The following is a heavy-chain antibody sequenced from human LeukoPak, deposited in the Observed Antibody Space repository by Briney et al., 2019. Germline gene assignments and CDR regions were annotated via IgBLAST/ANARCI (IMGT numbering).Heavy chain of an antibody. V-gene: IGHV3-74*01. CDR2: IKTDGSST. CDR1: GFTFSDHW. D-gene: IGHD2-8*02. Sequence: GGSLRLSCAVSGFTFSDHWMHWVRQAPGKGLVWVSRIKTDGSSTTYADSVKGRFTISRDNAKNTLYLQMNSLAAEDTAVYYCARLQYCTGACYYYYYMDAWGKGTTVTVSS. J-gene: IGHJ6*03. CDR3: ARLQYCTGACYYYYYMDA.